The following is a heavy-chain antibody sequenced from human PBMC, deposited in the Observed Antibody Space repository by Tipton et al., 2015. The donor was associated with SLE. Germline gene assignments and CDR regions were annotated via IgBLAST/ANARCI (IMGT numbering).Heavy chain of an antibody. CDR1: GGSFSGYY. Sequence: TLPLTCAVYGGSFSGYYWSWIRQPPGKGLEWIGEINHSGSTNYNPSLKSRVTISVDTSKNQFSLKLSSVTAADTAVYYCARGHYDSSGCYFDLWGRGTLVTVSS. V-gene: IGHV4-34*01. CDR3: ARGHYDSSGCYFDL. CDR2: INHSGST. D-gene: IGHD3-22*01. J-gene: IGHJ2*01.